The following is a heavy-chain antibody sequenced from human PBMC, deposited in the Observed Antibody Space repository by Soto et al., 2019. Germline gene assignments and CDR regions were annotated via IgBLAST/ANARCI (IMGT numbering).Heavy chain of an antibody. CDR2: ISGSGGST. Sequence: PGGSLRLSCAASGFTSSSYAMSWVRQAPGKGLEWVSAISGSGGSTYYADSVKGRFTISRDNSKNTLYLQMNSLRAEDTAVYYCAKSSVFLEWFIYFDYWGQGTLVTVSS. V-gene: IGHV3-23*01. D-gene: IGHD3-3*01. CDR3: AKSSVFLEWFIYFDY. CDR1: GFTSSSYA. J-gene: IGHJ4*02.